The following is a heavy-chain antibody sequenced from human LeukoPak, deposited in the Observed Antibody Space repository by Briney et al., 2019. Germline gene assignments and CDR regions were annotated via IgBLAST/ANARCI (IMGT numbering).Heavy chain of an antibody. CDR3: AREAPWNYGGNTGEDY. D-gene: IGHD4-23*01. V-gene: IGHV1-69*06. J-gene: IGHJ4*02. CDR2: IIPIFGTA. Sequence: SVKVSCKASGGTFSSSAFSWVRQAPGQGLECMGRIIPIFGTANYAQKFQGRVTITADKFTSTAYMELSSLRSDDTAVYYCAREAPWNYGGNTGEDYWGQGTLVTVSS. CDR1: GGTFSSSA.